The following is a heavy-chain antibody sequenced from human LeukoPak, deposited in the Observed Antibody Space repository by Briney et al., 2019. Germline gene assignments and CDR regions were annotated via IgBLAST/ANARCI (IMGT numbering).Heavy chain of an antibody. CDR2: IYYSGST. CDR1: GGSISSSSYY. V-gene: IGHV4-39*01. D-gene: IGHD1-20*01. CDR3: ARYDNWNYYMDV. J-gene: IGHJ6*03. Sequence: SETLSLTCTVSGGSISSSSYYRGWIRQPPGKGLEWIGSIYYSGSTYYNPSLKSRITISVDTSKNQFSLKLSSVTPADTAVYYCARYDNWNYYMDVWGKGTTVTVSS.